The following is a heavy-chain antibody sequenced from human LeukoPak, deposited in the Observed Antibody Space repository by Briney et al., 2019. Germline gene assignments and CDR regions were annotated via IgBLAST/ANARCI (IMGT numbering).Heavy chain of an antibody. V-gene: IGHV3-74*01. CDR3: AKDRSDTDMVYVFDY. D-gene: IGHD5-18*01. CDR1: GFTFGDYW. J-gene: IGHJ4*02. CDR2: INGDERSR. Sequence: GGSLRLSCEVSGFTFGDYWMHWVRQPPGKGLVWVSRINGDERSRAYADSVKGRFTISRDNSKNTVYLQMNSLRAEDTALYYCAKDRSDTDMVYVFDYWGQGTLVTVSS.